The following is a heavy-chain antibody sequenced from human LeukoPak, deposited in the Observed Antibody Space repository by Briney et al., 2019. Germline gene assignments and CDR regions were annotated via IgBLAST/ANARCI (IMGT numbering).Heavy chain of an antibody. CDR3: ARAQRGGAFDI. V-gene: IGHV3-21*01. D-gene: IGHD1-1*01. J-gene: IGHJ3*02. Sequence: GGSLRLSCAASGFTFSSYSMNWVRQAPGKGLEWVSSISSSSSYIYYADSVKGRFTISRDNAKNSLYLQMNSLRAEDTAVYYCARAQRGGAFDIWGQGTMVTVSS. CDR2: ISSSSSYI. CDR1: GFTFSSYS.